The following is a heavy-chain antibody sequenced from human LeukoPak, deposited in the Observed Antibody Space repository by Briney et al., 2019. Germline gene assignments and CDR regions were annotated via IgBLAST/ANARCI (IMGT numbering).Heavy chain of an antibody. CDR3: ASPPVAVTTPYFDY. V-gene: IGHV4-39*01. J-gene: IGHJ4*02. Sequence: SETLSLTCTVSGGSISSSSYYWGWIRQPPGKGLEWIGSIYYSGSTYYNPSLKSRVTISVDTSKNQFSLKLSSVTAADTAVYYCASPPVAVTTPYFDYWGQGTLVTVSS. D-gene: IGHD4-17*01. CDR2: IYYSGST. CDR1: GGSISSSSYY.